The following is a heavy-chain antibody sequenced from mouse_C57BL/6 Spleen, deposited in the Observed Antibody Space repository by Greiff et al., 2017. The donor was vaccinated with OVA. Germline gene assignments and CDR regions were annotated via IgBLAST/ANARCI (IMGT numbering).Heavy chain of an antibody. CDR3: TPLTTVVARYAMDY. Sequence: EVQLQQSGTVLARPGASVKMSCKTSGYTFTSYWMHWVKQRPGQGLEWIGAIYPGNSDTSYNQKFKGKAKLTAVTSASTAYMELSSLTNEDSAVYYCTPLTTVVARYAMDYWGQGTSVTVSS. J-gene: IGHJ4*01. CDR2: IYPGNSDT. CDR1: GYTFTSYW. D-gene: IGHD1-1*01. V-gene: IGHV1-5*01.